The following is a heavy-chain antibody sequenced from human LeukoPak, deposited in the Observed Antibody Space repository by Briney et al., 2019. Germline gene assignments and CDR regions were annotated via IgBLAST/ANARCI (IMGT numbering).Heavy chain of an antibody. V-gene: IGHV4-59*08. CDR3: ARQQSGNWNDVGLDY. CDR1: GFTFSSYA. J-gene: IGHJ4*02. Sequence: PGGSLRLSCAASGFTFSSYAMSWVRQPPGKGLEWIGYVYYSGNTNYNPSLKSRVTISVDTSKNQFSLKLSSVIAADTAVYYCARQQSGNWNDVGLDYWGRGTLVTVSS. D-gene: IGHD1-1*01. CDR2: VYYSGNT.